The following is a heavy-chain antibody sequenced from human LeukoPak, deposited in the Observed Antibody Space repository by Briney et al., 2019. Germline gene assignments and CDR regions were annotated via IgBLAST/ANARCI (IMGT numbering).Heavy chain of an antibody. J-gene: IGHJ3*02. D-gene: IGHD5-12*01. CDR1: GGSISSTSYY. CDR2: IYYSGTT. CDR3: ARLVLSRVATSRIPHAFDI. V-gene: IGHV4-39*01. Sequence: PSETLSLTCTVSGGSISSTSYYWAWIRQPPGKGLEWIGSIYYSGTTYYNPSLKGRVTISVDTSSNQFSLKLSSVTAADTAVIYCARLVLSRVATSRIPHAFDIWGQGTLVTVSS.